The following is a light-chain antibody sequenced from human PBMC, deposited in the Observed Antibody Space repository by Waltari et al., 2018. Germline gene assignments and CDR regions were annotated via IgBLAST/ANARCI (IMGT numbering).Light chain of an antibody. CDR2: TNS. J-gene: IGLJ3*02. V-gene: IGLV1-44*01. CDR3: AAWDDSLNGWV. CDR1: FSSIGSTA. Sequence: QSVLTQPPSASGTPGQRVTISCSGSFSSIGSTAVNWYQQLPGTAPKLLIYTNSQRPSVVPDRFSGSKSGTSASLVISGLQSEDEADYYCAAWDDSLNGWVFGGGTKLTVL.